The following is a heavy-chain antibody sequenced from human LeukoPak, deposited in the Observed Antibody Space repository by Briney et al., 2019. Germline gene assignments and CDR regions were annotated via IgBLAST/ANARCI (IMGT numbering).Heavy chain of an antibody. CDR3: ARRLFWFDP. CDR2: IYYSGST. J-gene: IGHJ5*02. CDR1: GGSISSYY. Sequence: SSETLSLTCTVSGGSISSYYWSWIRQPPGKGLEWIGYIYYSGSTNYNPSLKSRVTISVDTSKNQFSLKLSSVTAADTAVYYCARRLFWFDPWDQGTLVTVSS. V-gene: IGHV4-59*08.